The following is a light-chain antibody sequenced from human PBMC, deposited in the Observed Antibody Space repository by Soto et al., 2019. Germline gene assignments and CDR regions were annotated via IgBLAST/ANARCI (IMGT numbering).Light chain of an antibody. Sequence: QSALTQPASVSGSPGQSITISCTGTSSDVGGYNYVSWYQHHPGKAPKLMIYDVSNRPSGVSNRFSGSKSANTASLIISGIQAEDEADDYCSSYTSSSTLSTYVFGTGTKLTVL. J-gene: IGLJ1*01. CDR3: SSYTSSSTLSTYV. CDR2: DVS. CDR1: SSDVGGYNY. V-gene: IGLV2-14*03.